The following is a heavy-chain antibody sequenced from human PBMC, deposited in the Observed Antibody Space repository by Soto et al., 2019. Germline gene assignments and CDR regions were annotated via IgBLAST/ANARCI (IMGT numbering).Heavy chain of an antibody. CDR2: AIPMFGTP. CDR1: GGTFSKYA. J-gene: IGHJ6*02. CDR3: ARPLRTINYYYGMAG. D-gene: IGHD2-8*01. V-gene: IGHV1-69*01. Sequence: QVQLVQSGAEMQQPGASVRVSCKASGGTFSKYAFSWVRQAPGQGLEWLGGAIPMFGTPNYAQKFQGRVAISADESPATVYIELSSLRSEDTDVYFCARPLRTINYYYGMAGCGQGATVTGAS.